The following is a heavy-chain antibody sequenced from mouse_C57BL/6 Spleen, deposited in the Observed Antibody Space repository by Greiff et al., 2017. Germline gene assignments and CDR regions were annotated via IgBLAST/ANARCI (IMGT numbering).Heavy chain of an antibody. CDR1: GYTFTDYN. J-gene: IGHJ2*01. CDR3: ASWYYGSSYYFDY. V-gene: IGHV1-22*01. Sequence: VQLQQSGPELVKPGASVKMSCKASGYTFTDYNMHWVKQSHGKSLEWIGYINPNNGGTSYNPKFKGKATLTVNKSSSTAYMELRSLTSEDSAVYYCASWYYGSSYYFDYWGQGTTLTVSS. CDR2: INPNNGGT. D-gene: IGHD1-1*01.